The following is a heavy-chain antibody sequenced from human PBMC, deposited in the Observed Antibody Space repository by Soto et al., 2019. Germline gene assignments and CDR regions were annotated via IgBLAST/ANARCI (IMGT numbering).Heavy chain of an antibody. CDR2: ISAYNGNT. CDR1: GYTFTSYG. D-gene: IGHD2-15*01. V-gene: IGHV1-18*01. CDR3: ASEAEYCSGGSCYPLFDP. Sequence: ASVKVSCKASGYTFTSYGISWVRQAPGQGLEWMGWISAYNGNTNYAQKLQGRVTMTTDTSTSTAYMELRSLRSDDTAVYYCASEAEYCSGGSCYPLFDPWGQGTLVTVS. J-gene: IGHJ5*02.